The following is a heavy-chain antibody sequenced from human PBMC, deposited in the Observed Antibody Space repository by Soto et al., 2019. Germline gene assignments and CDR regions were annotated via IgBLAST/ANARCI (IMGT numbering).Heavy chain of an antibody. CDR3: ATPSHDVLLWFGESWGDYYYGMDV. D-gene: IGHD3-10*01. CDR2: IYYSGST. CDR1: GGSISSSSYY. J-gene: IGHJ6*02. V-gene: IGHV4-39*01. Sequence: QLQLQESGPGLVKPSETLSLTCTVSGGSISSSSYYWGWIRQPPGKGLEWIGSIYYSGSTYYNPSLKSRVTISVDTSKNQFSLKLSSVTAADTAVYYCATPSHDVLLWFGESWGDYYYGMDVWGQGTTVTVSS.